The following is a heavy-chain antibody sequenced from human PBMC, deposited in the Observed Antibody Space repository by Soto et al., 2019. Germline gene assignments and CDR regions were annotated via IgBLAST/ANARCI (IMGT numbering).Heavy chain of an antibody. J-gene: IGHJ4*02. D-gene: IGHD2-15*01. CDR2: TNNSGTG. V-gene: IGHV4-34*01. CDR3: ARGVPLRVVVQTDAPDKSCFDS. Sequence: NPSETLSLTSAAYGGSFWGYQWTGIRQPPEAGLARIGETNNSGTGNYDPSLKSRVTVLVDTSKNRFSLKLKSLTAADTAVYYCARGVPLRVVVQTDAPDKSCFDSWGLGTLVTVSS. CDR1: GGSFWGYQ.